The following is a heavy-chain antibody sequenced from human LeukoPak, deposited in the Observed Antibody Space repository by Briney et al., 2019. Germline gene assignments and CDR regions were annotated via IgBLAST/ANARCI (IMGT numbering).Heavy chain of an antibody. D-gene: IGHD6-6*01. Sequence: GGSVWVSCKASGYTFTSHYMHWVRQAPGQGLEWMGIINPSDGSTNSAQKFQGRVTVTRDTSTSTVYMELSSLRSEDTAVYYCARDSNSSSFDYWGQRILPTVSS. J-gene: IGHJ4*01. CDR1: GYTFTSHY. CDR3: ARDSNSSSFDY. V-gene: IGHV1-46*01. CDR2: INPSDGST.